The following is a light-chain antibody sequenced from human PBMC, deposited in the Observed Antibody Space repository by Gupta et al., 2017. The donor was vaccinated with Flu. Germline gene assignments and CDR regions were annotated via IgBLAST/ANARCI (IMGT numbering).Light chain of an antibody. V-gene: IGLV1-47*01. Sequence: VLISGSGSSSDTGSHFVCWYQQVPGTAPRPLISRTSKRSSGVPDRFSGSKSGTSTALAISGLRSEDEANYYCAAWDDSRIGWVFGGGTKLTVL. J-gene: IGLJ3*02. CDR2: RTS. CDR1: SSDTGSHF. CDR3: AAWDDSRIGWV.